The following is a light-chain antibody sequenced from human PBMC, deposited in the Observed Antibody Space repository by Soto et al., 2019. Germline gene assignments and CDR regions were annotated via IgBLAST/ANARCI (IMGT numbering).Light chain of an antibody. J-gene: IGKJ1*01. Sequence: DIVMTQSPDSLAVSLGERATINCKSSQSVLYSSNNKNYLAWYQQKPGQPPKALIYWASTRESGVPDRFSGSGSGTDFTLTISSLQAEDVEVYYCQQYYTTPWTLGQGTKVDIK. CDR3: QQYYTTPWT. CDR1: QSVLYSSNNKNY. CDR2: WAS. V-gene: IGKV4-1*01.